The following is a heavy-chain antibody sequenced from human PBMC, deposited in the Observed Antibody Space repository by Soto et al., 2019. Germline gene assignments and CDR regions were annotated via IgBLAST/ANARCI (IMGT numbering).Heavy chain of an antibody. CDR1: GFMFSSYR. J-gene: IGHJ4*02. CDR3: ARDLTTYGSPHFDY. D-gene: IGHD3-10*01. Sequence: EVQLVESGGGLVKRGGSLTLSCAASGFMFSSYRMNWVRQAPGKGLEWVSSINSGGTYRYYADSVQGRFTISRNNARNSFYLQMNSLGVEDTAVYYCARDLTTYGSPHFDYWGQATLVTVFS. CDR2: INSGGTYR. V-gene: IGHV3-21*06.